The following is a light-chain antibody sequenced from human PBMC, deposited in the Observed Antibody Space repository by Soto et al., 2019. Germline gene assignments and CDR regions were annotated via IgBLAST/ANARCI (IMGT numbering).Light chain of an antibody. CDR3: SSYTSSNTVL. V-gene: IGLV2-14*01. Sequence: QSALTQPASVSGSPGQSITISCTGTSSDVGGYNYVSWYQQNPGKAPNLMIYNVSNRPSGVSNRFSGSKSGNTASLTISGLQAEDEADYYCSSYTSSNTVLFGGGTKLTVL. J-gene: IGLJ2*01. CDR2: NVS. CDR1: SSDVGGYNY.